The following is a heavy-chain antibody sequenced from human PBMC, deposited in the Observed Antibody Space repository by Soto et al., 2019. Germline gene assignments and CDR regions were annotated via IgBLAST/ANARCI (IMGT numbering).Heavy chain of an antibody. D-gene: IGHD2-21*02. Sequence: SVKVSCKASGGTFSSYTISWVRQAPGQGLEWMGRIIPILGIANYAQKFQGRVTITADKSTSTAYMELSSLRSEDTAVYYCAVVTTSPDVDYYYYMDVWAKRTTVTVSS. J-gene: IGHJ6*03. CDR2: IIPILGIA. CDR3: AVVTTSPDVDYYYYMDV. V-gene: IGHV1-69*02. CDR1: GGTFSSYT.